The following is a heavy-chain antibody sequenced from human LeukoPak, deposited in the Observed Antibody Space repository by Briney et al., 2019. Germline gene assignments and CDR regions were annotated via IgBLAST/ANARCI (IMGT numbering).Heavy chain of an antibody. CDR2: ISAYNGNT. D-gene: IGHD5-24*01. V-gene: IGHV1-18*01. CDR1: GYTFTSYG. Sequence: ASVKVSCKASGYTFTSYGISWVRQAPGQGLEWMGWISAYNGNTNYAQKLQGRVTMTTDTSTSTAYMELRSLRSDDTAVYYCARNGLTPNYPLYFDYWGQGTLVTVSS. CDR3: ARNGLTPNYPLYFDY. J-gene: IGHJ4*02.